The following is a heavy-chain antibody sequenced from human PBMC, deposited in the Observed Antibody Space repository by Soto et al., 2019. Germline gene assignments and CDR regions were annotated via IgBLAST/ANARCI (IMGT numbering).Heavy chain of an antibody. CDR2: IYHSGST. Sequence: SETLSLTCAVSGGSISSSNWWSWVRQPPGKGLEWIGEIYHSGSTNYNPSLKSRVTISVDKSKNQFSLKLSSVTAADTAVYYCARVNRPDYYGSGSYYKYYYYGMDVWGQGTTVTVSS. CDR3: ARVNRPDYYGSGSYYKYYYYGMDV. D-gene: IGHD3-10*01. J-gene: IGHJ6*02. CDR1: GGSISSSNW. V-gene: IGHV4-4*02.